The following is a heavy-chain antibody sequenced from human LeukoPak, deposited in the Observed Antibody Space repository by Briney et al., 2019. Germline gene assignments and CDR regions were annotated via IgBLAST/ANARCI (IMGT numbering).Heavy chain of an antibody. D-gene: IGHD6-19*01. CDR3: AKDLRWLAFDL. CDR2: ISSSSSYI. CDR1: GFTFSSYS. J-gene: IGHJ3*01. Sequence: AGGSLRLSCAASGFTFSSYSMNWVRQAPGKGLEWVSSISSSSSYIYYADSVKGRFSISRDNSKSTLFLQMNSLRAGDTAMYYCAKDLRWLAFDLWGQGTMVTVSS. V-gene: IGHV3-21*04.